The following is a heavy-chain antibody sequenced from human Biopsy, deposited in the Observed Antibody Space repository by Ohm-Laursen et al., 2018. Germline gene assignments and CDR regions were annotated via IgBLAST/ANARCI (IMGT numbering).Heavy chain of an antibody. V-gene: IGHV4-59*01. D-gene: IGHD3-22*01. CDR2: VYYTGST. CDR3: ARDRGYYSDRTVPGYLDL. J-gene: IGHJ2*01. CDR1: GDSISSYY. Sequence: SDTLSLTCIVSGDSISSYYWSWIRQPPGKGLQWIGYVYYTGSTDYNPSLQGRVTISVDTSKNHFSLRLRSVTPADTAIYYCARDRGYYSDRTVPGYLDLWGRGTLVTVSS.